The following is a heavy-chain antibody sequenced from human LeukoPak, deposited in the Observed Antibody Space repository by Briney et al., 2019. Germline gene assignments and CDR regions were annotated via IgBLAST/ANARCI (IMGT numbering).Heavy chain of an antibody. D-gene: IGHD3-22*01. CDR1: GFTFGTYG. V-gene: IGHV3-23*01. J-gene: IGHJ4*02. Sequence: PGGSLRLSCAASGFTFGTYGMSWVRQAPGKGLEWVSSIISSGGSTYYADSVKGRFTISRDNSKNTLYLQMNSLRAEDTAVYYCAKVDYYDSSGPIDYWGQGTLVTVSS. CDR3: AKVDYYDSSGPIDY. CDR2: IISSGGST.